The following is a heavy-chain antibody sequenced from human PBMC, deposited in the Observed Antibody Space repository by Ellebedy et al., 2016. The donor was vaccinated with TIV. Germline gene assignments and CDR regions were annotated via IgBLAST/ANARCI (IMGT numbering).Heavy chain of an antibody. Sequence: SVKVSCXASGGTFSSYAISWVRQAPGQGLEWMGGIIPIFGTANYAQKFQGRVTITADESTSTAYMELSSLRSEDTAVYYCELYYGSGSYQPYNYGMDVWGQGTTVTVSS. CDR2: IIPIFGTA. D-gene: IGHD3-10*01. J-gene: IGHJ6*02. V-gene: IGHV1-69*13. CDR1: GGTFSSYA. CDR3: ELYYGSGSYQPYNYGMDV.